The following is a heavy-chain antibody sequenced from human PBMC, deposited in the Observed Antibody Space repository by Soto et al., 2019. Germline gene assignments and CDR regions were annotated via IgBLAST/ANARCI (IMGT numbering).Heavy chain of an antibody. CDR1: GFTFRSYA. CDR3: ARGDREDIAVVIGARPGEYGVDV. CDR2: IAYDGSNK. J-gene: IGHJ6*02. Sequence: GGSLRLSCAASGFTFRSYAMHWVRQAPGKGLECVAVIAYDGSNKFYRDYVKGRFTISRDNSKNTLYLQINSLRYEDTAVYYCARGDREDIAVVIGARPGEYGVDVWGQGTTVTVSS. D-gene: IGHD2-15*01. V-gene: IGHV3-30-3*01.